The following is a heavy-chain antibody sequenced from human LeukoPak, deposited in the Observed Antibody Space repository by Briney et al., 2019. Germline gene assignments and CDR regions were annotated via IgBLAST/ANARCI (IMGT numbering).Heavy chain of an antibody. V-gene: IGHV4-59*01. CDR2: IYYNGYT. Sequence: PSETLSLTCTVSGGSIGTYYWSWLRQPPGKGLEWIGYIYYNGYTDYNPSLKSRVTISVHTSKNQFSLKLSSVTAADTAVYYCARDRHWTNDWVFDYWGQGTLVTVSS. D-gene: IGHD1/OR15-1a*01. CDR1: GGSIGTYY. CDR3: ARDRHWTNDWVFDY. J-gene: IGHJ4*02.